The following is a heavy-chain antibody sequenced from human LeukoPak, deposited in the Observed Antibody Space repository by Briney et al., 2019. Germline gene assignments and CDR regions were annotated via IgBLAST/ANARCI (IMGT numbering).Heavy chain of an antibody. V-gene: IGHV4-59*08. D-gene: IGHD3-3*01. J-gene: IGHJ5*02. CDR1: GGSISSYY. Sequence: SETLSLTCTVSGGSISSYYWSWIRQPPGKGLEWIGYIYYSGSTNYNPSLKSRVTISVDTSKNQFSLKLSSVTAADTAVYYCARRDKSGNWSDAWGQGTLVTVSS. CDR2: IYYSGST. CDR3: ARRDKSGNWSDA.